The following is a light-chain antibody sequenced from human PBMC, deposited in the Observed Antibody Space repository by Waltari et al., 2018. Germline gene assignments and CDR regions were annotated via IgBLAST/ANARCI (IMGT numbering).Light chain of an antibody. CDR3: QQYYSYPRYT. Sequence: AIRMTQSPSSLSASTGDRVTITCRASQGISIYLAWYQQKPGKAPKLLIYAASTLQSGVPSRFSGSGSGTDFTLTISCLQSEDFATYYCQQYYSYPRYTFGQGTKLEI. CDR1: QGISIY. V-gene: IGKV1-8*01. CDR2: AAS. J-gene: IGKJ2*01.